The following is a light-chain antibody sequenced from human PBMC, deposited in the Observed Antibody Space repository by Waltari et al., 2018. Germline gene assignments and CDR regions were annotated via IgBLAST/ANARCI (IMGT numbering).Light chain of an antibody. Sequence: DIQMTQSPSTLSASVGDRVTITCRASESISNWLAWYQQEPGKAPKVLIYSASSLQTGVPSRFSGSGSGTDFTLTISSLQPEDFATYYCQQSYRAPITFGQGTRLDIK. CDR3: QQSYRAPIT. V-gene: IGKV1-39*01. J-gene: IGKJ5*01. CDR1: ESISNW. CDR2: SAS.